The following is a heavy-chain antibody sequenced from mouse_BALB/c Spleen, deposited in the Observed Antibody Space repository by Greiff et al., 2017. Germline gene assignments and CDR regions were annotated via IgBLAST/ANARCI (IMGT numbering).Heavy chain of an antibody. V-gene: IGHV2-9-2*01. J-gene: IGHJ4*01. CDR2: IWTGGGT. D-gene: IGHD2-14*01. CDR1: GFSLTSYD. Sequence: VKLEESGPGLVAPSQSLSITCTVSGFSLTSYDISWIRQPPGKGLEWLGVIWTGGGTNYNSAFMSRLSISKDNSKSQVFLKMNSLQTDDTAIYYCVRDGYGAMDYWGQGTSVTVSS. CDR3: VRDGYGAMDY.